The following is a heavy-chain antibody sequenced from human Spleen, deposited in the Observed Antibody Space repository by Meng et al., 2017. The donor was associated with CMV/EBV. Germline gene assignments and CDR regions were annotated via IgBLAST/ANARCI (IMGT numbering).Heavy chain of an antibody. D-gene: IGHD6-13*01. CDR1: GGSISSGDYY. CDR2: IYYSGST. CDR3: ASELPGSSWYYFDY. Sequence: VQLQESGPGLVNPSQPLPLPCTVSGGSISSGDYYWSWIRQPPGKGLEWIGYIYYSGSTYYNPSLKSRVTMSVDTSKNQFSLKLSSVTAADTAVYYCASELPGSSWYYFDYWGQGTLVTVSS. J-gene: IGHJ4*02. V-gene: IGHV4-30-4*08.